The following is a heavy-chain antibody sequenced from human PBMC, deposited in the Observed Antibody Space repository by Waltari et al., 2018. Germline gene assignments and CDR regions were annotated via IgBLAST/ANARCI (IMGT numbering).Heavy chain of an antibody. CDR1: GYNFGVYG. CDR3: ARDYWTTGSGRHLSFMDV. V-gene: IGHV1-18*01. Sequence: QVQLLQSGSDLKKPGASVKVSCRASGYNFGVYGISWVRQAPRQGLEWMGWISTYNDDKRYAQKFQGRLTMTTDTSTRTAYMQLRSLRSDDTAVYYCARDYWTTGSGRHLSFMDVWGKGTTVIISS. CDR2: ISTYNDDK. D-gene: IGHD6-19*01. J-gene: IGHJ6*03.